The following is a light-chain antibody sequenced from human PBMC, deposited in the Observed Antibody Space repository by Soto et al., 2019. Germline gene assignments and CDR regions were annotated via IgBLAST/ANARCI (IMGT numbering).Light chain of an antibody. CDR2: DDS. V-gene: IGKV1-5*01. CDR3: QQYNSYSGYA. CDR1: QSISSW. J-gene: IGKJ2*01. Sequence: DIQMTQSPSTLSASVGDRVTITCRASQSISSWMAWYQQKPGKAPKLLIYDDSNLESGVPSRCSGSGSGTEFNLPISSLQHDDFATDYCQQYNSYSGYAFGQGTKLKIK.